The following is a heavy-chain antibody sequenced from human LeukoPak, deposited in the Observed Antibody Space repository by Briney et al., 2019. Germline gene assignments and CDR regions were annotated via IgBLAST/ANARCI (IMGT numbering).Heavy chain of an antibody. V-gene: IGHV3-23*01. D-gene: IGHD3/OR15-3a*01. CDR2: ISGSGGST. CDR3: AKEKEVDLIRAFDI. CDR1: GFTFSSFA. J-gene: IGHJ3*02. Sequence: GGSLRLSCAASGFTFSSFAMSWVRQAPGKGLEWVSTISGSGGSTYYADSVKGRFTISRDNSKNTLYLQMNSLRAEDTALYYCAKEKEVDLIRAFDIWGQGTMVTVSS.